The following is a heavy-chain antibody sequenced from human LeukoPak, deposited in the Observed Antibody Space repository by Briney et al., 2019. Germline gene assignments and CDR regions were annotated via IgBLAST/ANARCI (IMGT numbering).Heavy chain of an antibody. Sequence: SETLSLTCTVSGGSISSSSYSWGWIRQPPGKGLEWIGSIYYSGSTYYNPSLKSRVTISVDTSKNQFSLKLSSVTAADTAVYYCASPYDSSSLDYWGQGTLVTVSS. CDR1: GGSISSSSYS. V-gene: IGHV4-39*01. CDR2: IYYSGST. D-gene: IGHD3-22*01. J-gene: IGHJ4*02. CDR3: ASPYDSSSLDY.